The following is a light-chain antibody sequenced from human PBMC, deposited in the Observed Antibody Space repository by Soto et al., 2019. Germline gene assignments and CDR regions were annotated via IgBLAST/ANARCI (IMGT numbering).Light chain of an antibody. CDR1: SSDVGGYNY. Sequence: QSALTQPASVSGSPGQSITISCTGTSSDVGGYNYVSWYQQHPGKAPILMIYEVSNRPSGVSNCFSGSKSGNTASLTISGLQAEDEAVYFCSSFASNRDVVFGGGTKLTVL. CDR2: EVS. V-gene: IGLV2-14*01. CDR3: SSFASNRDVV. J-gene: IGLJ2*01.